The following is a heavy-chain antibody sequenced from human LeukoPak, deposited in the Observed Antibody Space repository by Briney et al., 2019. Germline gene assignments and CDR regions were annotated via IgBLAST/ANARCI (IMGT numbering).Heavy chain of an antibody. Sequence: TLSLTCSVSGDSISSFFWTWIRQPAGKGLEWIGRVYTSATTNYNPSPKSRVTMSVDTSKNEVSLSLASVTAADTAVYYCARGGQWFDPWGPGTLVIVSS. D-gene: IGHD3-16*01. CDR1: GDSISSFF. V-gene: IGHV4-4*07. CDR3: ARGGQWFDP. CDR2: VYTSATT. J-gene: IGHJ5*02.